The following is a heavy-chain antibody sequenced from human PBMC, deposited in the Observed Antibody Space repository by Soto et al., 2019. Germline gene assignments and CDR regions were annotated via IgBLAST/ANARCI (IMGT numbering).Heavy chain of an antibody. D-gene: IGHD2-2*01. CDR3: ARDPRIYCTSSSCHSYFDS. J-gene: IGHJ4*02. CDR1: GGSFTTHS. Sequence: QVQLVQSGAEVKKPGSSVKVSCRTSGGSFTTHSISWLRQAPGQGLEWMGGIIPVFGTVNYAQRLQDRVTITADESTSTAYMDLSSLKSEDSAVHYCARDPRIYCTSSSCHSYFDSWGQGTLVTVS. V-gene: IGHV1-69*01. CDR2: IIPVFGTV.